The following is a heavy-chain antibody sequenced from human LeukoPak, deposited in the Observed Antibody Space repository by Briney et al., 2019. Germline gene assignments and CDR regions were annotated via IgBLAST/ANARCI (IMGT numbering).Heavy chain of an antibody. CDR1: GFTFSNYW. J-gene: IGHJ4*02. CDR2: IKQDGSEE. CDR3: VRDWIQLPTRAWNGFDY. V-gene: IGHV3-7*01. Sequence: QSGGSLRLSCAASGFTFSNYWMSWVRQAPGKGLEWVANIKQDGSEEYYVDSVKGRSTISRDNAKNSLFLQMNSLRAEDTAVYYCVRDWIQLPTRAWNGFDYWGQGTLVSVSS. D-gene: IGHD5-18*01.